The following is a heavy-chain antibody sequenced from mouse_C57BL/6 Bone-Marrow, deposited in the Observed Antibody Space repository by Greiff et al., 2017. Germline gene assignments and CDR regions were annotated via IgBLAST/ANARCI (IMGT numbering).Heavy chain of an antibody. Sequence: EVHLVESGGGLVKPGGSLKLSCAASGFTFSDYGMHWVRQAPEKGLEWVAYISSGSSTIYYADTVKGRFTISRDNAKNTLFLQMTSLRSEDTAMYYCARGYYGNYWFAYWGQGTLVTVSA. V-gene: IGHV5-17*01. J-gene: IGHJ3*01. CDR3: ARGYYGNYWFAY. D-gene: IGHD2-1*01. CDR1: GFTFSDYG. CDR2: ISSGSSTI.